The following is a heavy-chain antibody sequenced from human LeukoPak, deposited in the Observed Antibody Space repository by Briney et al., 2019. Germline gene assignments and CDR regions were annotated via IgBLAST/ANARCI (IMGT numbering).Heavy chain of an antibody. CDR3: AKDQDGYKVFDY. CDR2: ISGSGGST. V-gene: IGHV3-23*01. CDR1: GFSFSSYA. Sequence: GGSLRLSCAASGFSFSSYAMNWVRQAPGKGLEWVSAISGSGGSTYYADSVKGRFTISGDNSKNTLYLQMNSLRAEDTAVYYCAKDQDGYKVFDYWGQGTLVTVSS. D-gene: IGHD5-24*01. J-gene: IGHJ4*02.